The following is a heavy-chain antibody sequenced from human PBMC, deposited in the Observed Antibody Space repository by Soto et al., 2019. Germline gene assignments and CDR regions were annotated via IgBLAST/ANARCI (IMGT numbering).Heavy chain of an antibody. Sequence: PGGSLRLSCVASGFFLRDFGMHWVRQAPGKGLEWVAVISYDGGSTYYGDSVKGRFIISRDNSHNTVSLQMNSLRADDTAVYFCAKEQLAMTVVVADYFDSWGQGTLVTVSS. CDR1: GFFLRDFG. J-gene: IGHJ4*02. CDR2: ISYDGGST. CDR3: AKEQLAMTVVVADYFDS. V-gene: IGHV3-30*19. D-gene: IGHD3-22*01.